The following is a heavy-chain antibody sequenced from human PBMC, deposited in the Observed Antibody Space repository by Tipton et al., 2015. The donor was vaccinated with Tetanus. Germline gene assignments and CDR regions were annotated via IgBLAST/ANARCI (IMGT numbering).Heavy chain of an antibody. V-gene: IGHV4-31*03. Sequence: TLSLTCTVSGGSISSGGYYWSWIRQHPGKGLEWIGYIYYSGSTYYNPSLKSRLTISVDTSKNQFSLKLSSVTAADAAVYYCARPHYYDSSGYYYDQFFQHWGQGTLVAVSS. D-gene: IGHD3-22*01. CDR1: GGSISSGGYY. J-gene: IGHJ1*01. CDR3: ARPHYYDSSGYYYDQFFQH. CDR2: IYYSGST.